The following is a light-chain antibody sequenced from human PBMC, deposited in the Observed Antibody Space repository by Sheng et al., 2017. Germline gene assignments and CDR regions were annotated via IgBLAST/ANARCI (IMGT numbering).Light chain of an antibody. Sequence: QSVLTQPPSASGTPGQRVTISCSGSSSNIRSNTVNWYQQLPGTAPKLLIYSNNLRPSGVPDRFSGSKSGTSASLAISGLQSEDEADYYCAAWDDSLNVVVFGGGTKLTVL. V-gene: IGLV1-44*01. CDR3: AAWDDSLNVVV. J-gene: IGLJ2*01. CDR2: SNN. CDR1: SSNIRSNT.